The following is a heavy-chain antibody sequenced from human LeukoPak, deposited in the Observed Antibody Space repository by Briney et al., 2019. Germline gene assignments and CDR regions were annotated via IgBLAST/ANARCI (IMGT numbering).Heavy chain of an antibody. CDR1: GGSISSSSYY. CDR2: IYYSGST. D-gene: IGHD6-6*01. J-gene: IGHJ5*02. V-gene: IGHV4-39*07. Sequence: PSETLSLTCTVSGGSISSSSYYWGWIRQPPGKGLEWIGSIYYSGSTYYNPSLKSRVTISVDTSKNQFSLKLSSVTAADTAVYYCARHRSHNGYSSSSNWFDPWGQGTLVTVSS. CDR3: ARHRSHNGYSSSSNWFDP.